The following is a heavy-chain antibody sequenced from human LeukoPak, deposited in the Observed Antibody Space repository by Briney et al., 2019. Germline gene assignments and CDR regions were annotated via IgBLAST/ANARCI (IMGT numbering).Heavy chain of an antibody. V-gene: IGHV3-23*01. J-gene: IGHJ4*02. D-gene: IGHD3-9*01. CDR2: ISGSGGRT. Sequence: GGSLRLSCAASGFNFSSYAMSWVRQAPGNGLEWVSGISGSGGRTYYADSVKGRFTISRDNSKNTLYVQMNSLRAEDTAVYYCAKITGYYFESWGQGTLVTVSS. CDR1: GFNFSSYA. CDR3: AKITGYYFES.